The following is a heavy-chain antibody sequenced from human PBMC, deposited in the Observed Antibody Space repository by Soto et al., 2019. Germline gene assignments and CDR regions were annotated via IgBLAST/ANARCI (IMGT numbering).Heavy chain of an antibody. J-gene: IGHJ3*01. CDR3: ARVVYFDRSAYGL. CDR2: ISGDSNYI. D-gene: IGHD3-22*01. CDR1: GFSFSGYN. Sequence: EVQLVESGGGLVKPGGSLGLSCAASGFSFSGYNMNWVRQAPGKGLEWVSSISGDSNYIYYADSVQGRFTISRDNAKNSVYLQMNSLRAEDTAVYYCARVVYFDRSAYGLWGQGTMVTVSS. V-gene: IGHV3-21*01.